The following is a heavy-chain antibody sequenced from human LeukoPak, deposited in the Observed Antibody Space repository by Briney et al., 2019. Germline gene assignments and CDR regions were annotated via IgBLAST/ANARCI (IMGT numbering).Heavy chain of an antibody. J-gene: IGHJ6*02. CDR1: GYTLTELS. V-gene: IGHV1-24*01. Sequence: ASVKVSCKVSGYTLTELSMHWVRQAPGKGLEWMGGFDPEDGETIYAQKFQGRVTMTEDTSTDTAYMELSSLRSEDTAVYYCATEQYQLLKPYYYYYYGMDVWGQGTTVTVSS. CDR3: ATEQYQLLKPYYYYYYGMDV. CDR2: FDPEDGET. D-gene: IGHD2-2*01.